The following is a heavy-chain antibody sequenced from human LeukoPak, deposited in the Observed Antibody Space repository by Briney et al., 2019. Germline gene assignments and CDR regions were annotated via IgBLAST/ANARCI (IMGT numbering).Heavy chain of an antibody. D-gene: IGHD3-22*01. CDR2: VYYSGNT. Sequence: SETLSLTCTVAGGSISSSNYYWGWIRQPPGKGLEYIASVYYSGNTYYYPSLKSRITISLDTSKNQFSLKLTSLTATDTAVYYCARGGGSSAYYSWFDPWGQGILVTVSS. V-gene: IGHV4-39*01. CDR3: ARGGGSSAYYSWFDP. J-gene: IGHJ5*02. CDR1: GGSISSSNYY.